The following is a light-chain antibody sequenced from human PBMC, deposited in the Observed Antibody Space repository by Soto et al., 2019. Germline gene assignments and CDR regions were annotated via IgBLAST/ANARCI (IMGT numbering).Light chain of an antibody. Sequence: DIQMTQSPSTLSASVGDRVTITCRASQTISNWLAWYQQKPGQAPKLLIYKASNSESGVPSRFSGSGSGTEFILTISSLQPDDFATYYCQQYNTYSTFGQGTKVEIK. CDR1: QTISNW. J-gene: IGKJ1*01. V-gene: IGKV1-5*03. CDR2: KAS. CDR3: QQYNTYST.